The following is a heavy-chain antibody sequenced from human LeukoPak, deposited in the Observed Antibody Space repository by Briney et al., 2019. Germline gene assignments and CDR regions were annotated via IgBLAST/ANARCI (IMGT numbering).Heavy chain of an antibody. CDR2: ISYDGSNK. D-gene: IGHD6-13*01. Sequence: GGSLRLSCAASGFTFSSYGMHWVRRAPGKGLEWVAVISYDGSNKYYADSVKGRFTISRDNSKNTLYLQMNSLRAEDTAVYYCAKALAAAVDYWGQGTLVTVSS. CDR1: GFTFSSYG. V-gene: IGHV3-30*18. J-gene: IGHJ4*02. CDR3: AKALAAAVDY.